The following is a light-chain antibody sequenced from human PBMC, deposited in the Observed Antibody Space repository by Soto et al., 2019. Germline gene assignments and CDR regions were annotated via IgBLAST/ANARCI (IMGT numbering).Light chain of an antibody. CDR3: QQYDSAPWT. CDR2: TAS. CDR1: QVITNL. Sequence: DIQMTQSPSSLSASVGGRVTITCRASQVITNLLAWYQQKPGKAPSLLIHTASTLQSGVPSRFSGSGFGTDFTLTISSLQAEDVATYYCQQYDSAPWTFGQGTKVDMK. J-gene: IGKJ1*01. V-gene: IGKV1-27*01.